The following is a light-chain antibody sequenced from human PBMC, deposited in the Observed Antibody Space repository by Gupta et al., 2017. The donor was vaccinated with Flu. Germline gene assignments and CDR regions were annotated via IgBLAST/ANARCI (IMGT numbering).Light chain of an antibody. V-gene: IGLV1-47*02. CDR1: SSNIGSNY. Sequence: QSVLTQPLSASGTPGQRVTISCSGSSSNIGSNYVYWYQPLPGTAPKVLIYSNNKRPSGVPDRCSGSKSGTSASLVISELRSDDEADYYCAAWEDSRSGFYVFGTGTKVTVL. CDR3: AAWEDSRSGFYV. CDR2: SNN. J-gene: IGLJ1*01.